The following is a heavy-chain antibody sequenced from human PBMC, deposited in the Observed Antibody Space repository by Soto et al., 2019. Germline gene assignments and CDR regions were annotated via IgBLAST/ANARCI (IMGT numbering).Heavy chain of an antibody. V-gene: IGHV3-48*01. CDR2: ISSGSSTI. CDR3: ATSNAFDI. Sequence: EVQLVESGGGLVQPGGSLRLSCAASGFTFSSYNMNWVRQAPGKGLEWVSYISSGSSTIYYADSVKGRFTISRDNAKDSLYLQMNSLRAEDTSVYYCATSNAFDIWGQGTMVTVSS. J-gene: IGHJ3*02. CDR1: GFTFSSYN.